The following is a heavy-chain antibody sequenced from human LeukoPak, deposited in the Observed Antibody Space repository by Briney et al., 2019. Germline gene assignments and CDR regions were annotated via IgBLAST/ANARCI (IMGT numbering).Heavy chain of an antibody. CDR3: AKTMGAIDHDC. Sequence: GGSLRLSCAASGFTFSGYAMSWVRQAPGKGLEWVSTISGSGGVTYYADSVKGRFTISRDNSKNTVYLQMNSLRAEDTAVYYCAKTMGAIDHDCWGQGTLVTVSS. D-gene: IGHD1-26*01. CDR1: GFTFSGYA. J-gene: IGHJ4*02. CDR2: ISGSGGVT. V-gene: IGHV3-23*01.